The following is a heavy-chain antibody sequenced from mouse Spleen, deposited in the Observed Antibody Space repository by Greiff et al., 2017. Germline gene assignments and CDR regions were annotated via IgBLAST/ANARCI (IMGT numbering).Heavy chain of an antibody. V-gene: IGHV5-16*01. D-gene: IGHD1-1*01. Sequence: EVMLVESEGGLVQPGISMKLSCTASGFTFSDYYMAWVRQVPEKGLEWVANINYDGSSTYYLDSLKSRFIISRDNAKNILYLQMSSLKSEDTATYYCAREENYYGSIFAYWGQGTLVTVSA. CDR3: AREENYYGSIFAY. CDR1: GFTFSDYY. CDR2: INYDGSST. J-gene: IGHJ3*01.